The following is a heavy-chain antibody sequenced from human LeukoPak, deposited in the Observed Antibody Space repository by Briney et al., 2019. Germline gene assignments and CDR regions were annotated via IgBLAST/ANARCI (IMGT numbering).Heavy chain of an antibody. CDR3: AIGRSSNWFDP. J-gene: IGHJ5*02. CDR2: IYYSGST. D-gene: IGHD1-26*01. Sequence: SETLSLTCTVSGGSISSYYWSWIRQPPGKGLEWIGYIYYSGSTNYNPSLKSRVTISVDTSKNQFSLKLSSVTAADTAVYYCAIGRSSNWFDPWGQGTLVTVSS. V-gene: IGHV4-59*01. CDR1: GGSISSYY.